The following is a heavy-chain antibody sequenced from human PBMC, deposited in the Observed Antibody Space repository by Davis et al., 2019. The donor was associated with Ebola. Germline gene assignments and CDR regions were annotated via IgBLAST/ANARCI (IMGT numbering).Heavy chain of an antibody. J-gene: IGHJ5*02. D-gene: IGHD6-19*01. CDR1: GYTFTSYG. CDR3: ARDHGSGWSSPFDP. CDR2: ISAYNGNT. Sequence: ASVNVSCKASGYTFTSYGISWVRQAPGQGLEWMGWISAYNGNTNYAQKLQGRVTMTTDTSTSTAYMELRSLRSDDTAVYYCARDHGSGWSSPFDPWGQGTLVTVSS. V-gene: IGHV1-18*01.